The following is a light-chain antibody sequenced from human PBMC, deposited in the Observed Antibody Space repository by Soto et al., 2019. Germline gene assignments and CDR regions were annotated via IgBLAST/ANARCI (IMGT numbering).Light chain of an antibody. CDR3: CSFAGRTNRV. V-gene: IGLV2-8*01. CDR1: SSDVGGYNF. J-gene: IGLJ1*01. Sequence: QSALTQPPSASGSRGQSVTISCTGTSSDVGGYNFVSWYQQHPGKAPKLIIYEVTQRPSGVPDRFSGSKSGNTASLTVSGLQSEDEAEYYCCSFAGRTNRVFGTGTKVTVL. CDR2: EVT.